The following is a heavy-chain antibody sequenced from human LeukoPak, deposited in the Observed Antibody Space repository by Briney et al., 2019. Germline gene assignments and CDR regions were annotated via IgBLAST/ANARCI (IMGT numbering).Heavy chain of an antibody. CDR1: GFRFRDYG. CDR3: AKENTRDGYRHFHK. V-gene: IGHV3-30*02. Sequence: YLRLYCAAYGFRFRDYGVQWIRHAPGKGLAWVACIRDDENTKYYVDSVKGRFTVSRDNSKNTLYLQMDRLRADDTAVYYCAKENTRDGYRHFHKWGQGTLVTVSS. CDR2: IRDDENTK. D-gene: IGHD5-24*01. J-gene: IGHJ4*02.